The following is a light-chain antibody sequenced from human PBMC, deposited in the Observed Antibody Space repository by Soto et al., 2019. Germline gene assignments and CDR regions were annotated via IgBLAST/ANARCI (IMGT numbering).Light chain of an antibody. CDR3: SSFAASNTWV. CDR2: EVT. CDR1: SSDVGAYNY. Sequence: QSALTQPPSASGSPGQSVTISCTGTSSDVGAYNYVSWYQQHAGKAPKLVINEVTKRPSGVPDRFSGSKSANTASLTVSGLQAEDEADYYCSSFAASNTWVFGGGTQLTVL. V-gene: IGLV2-8*01. J-gene: IGLJ7*01.